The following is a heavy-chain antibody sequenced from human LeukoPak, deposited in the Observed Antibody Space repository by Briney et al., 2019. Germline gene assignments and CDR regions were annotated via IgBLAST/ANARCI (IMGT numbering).Heavy chain of an antibody. V-gene: IGHV3-73*01. D-gene: IGHD4-17*01. CDR1: GFTFDDYA. J-gene: IGHJ4*02. CDR2: IRSKANSYAT. CDR3: TRQHQDYGDYVQDY. Sequence: GGSLRLSCAASGFTFDDYAMHWVRQAPGKGLEWVGRIRSKANSYATAYAASVKGRFTISRDDSKNTAYLQMNSLKTEDTAVYYCTRQHQDYGDYVQDYWGQGTLVTVSS.